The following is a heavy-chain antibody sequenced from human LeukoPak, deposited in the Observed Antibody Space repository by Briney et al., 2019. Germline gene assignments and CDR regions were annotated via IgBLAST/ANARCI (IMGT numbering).Heavy chain of an antibody. CDR2: ISYDGSNK. CDR3: AKYSGSYYFDY. V-gene: IGHV3-30*18. CDR1: GFTFSNAW. Sequence: GGSLRLSCAASGFTFSNAWMSWVRQAPGKGLEWVAVISYDGSNKYYADSVKGRFTISRDNSKNTLYLQMNSLRAEDTAVYYCAKYSGSYYFDYWGQGTLVTVSS. D-gene: IGHD1-26*01. J-gene: IGHJ4*02.